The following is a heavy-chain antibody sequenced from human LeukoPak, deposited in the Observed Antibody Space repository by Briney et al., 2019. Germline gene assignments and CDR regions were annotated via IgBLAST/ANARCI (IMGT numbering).Heavy chain of an antibody. D-gene: IGHD3-10*01. V-gene: IGHV1-69*05. J-gene: IGHJ4*02. CDR2: IIPIFGTA. CDR1: GGTFSIYA. CDR3: ARAHMVRGEDYFDY. Sequence: KVSCRASGGTFSIYAISWVRQAPGQGLEWMGGIIPIFGTANYAQKFQGRVTITTDESTSTAYMELSSLRSEDTAVYYCARAHMVRGEDYFDYWGQGTLVTVSS.